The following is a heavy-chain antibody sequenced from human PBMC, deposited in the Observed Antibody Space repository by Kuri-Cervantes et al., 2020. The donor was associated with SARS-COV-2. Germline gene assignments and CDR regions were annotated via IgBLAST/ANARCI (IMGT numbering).Heavy chain of an antibody. V-gene: IGHV4-34*01. Sequence: SETLSLTCAVYGGSFSGYYWSWIRQPPGKGLEWIGEINHSGSTNYNPSLKSRVTISVDTSKNQFSLKLSSVTAADTAVYYCASSRGHSGYEFDYWGQGTLVTVSS. CDR3: ASSRGHSGYEFDY. CDR1: GGSFSGYY. D-gene: IGHD5-12*01. CDR2: INHSGST. J-gene: IGHJ4*02.